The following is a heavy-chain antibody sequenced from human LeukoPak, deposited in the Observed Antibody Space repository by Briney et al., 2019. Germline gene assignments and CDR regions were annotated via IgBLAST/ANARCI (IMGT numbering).Heavy chain of an antibody. D-gene: IGHD6-19*01. CDR2: ISGSGTRT. V-gene: IGHV3-23*01. CDR1: EFTFRTYV. J-gene: IGHJ4*02. CDR3: ASEKYASGWFPFAY. Sequence: PGGSLRLSCVASEFTFRTYVMAWVRQAPGKGLEWVSTISGSGTRTYYTDSVKGWFTISRDSSKNTLYLQMNTLRVEDTAMYYCASEKYASGWFPFAYWGQGALVTVSS.